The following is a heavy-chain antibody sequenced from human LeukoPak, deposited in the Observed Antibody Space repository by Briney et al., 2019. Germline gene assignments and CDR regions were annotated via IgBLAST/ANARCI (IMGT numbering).Heavy chain of an antibody. CDR1: GFTFSGYA. CDR2: IKQDGSHK. V-gene: IGHV3-7*01. Sequence: GGSLRLSCAASGFTFSGYAMSWVRQAPGKGLEWVANIKQDGSHKYYVDSVKGRFTISRDNAKNSLYLQMNSLRVEDTAVYYCVREEGYWGQGTLVTVSS. CDR3: VREEGY. J-gene: IGHJ4*02.